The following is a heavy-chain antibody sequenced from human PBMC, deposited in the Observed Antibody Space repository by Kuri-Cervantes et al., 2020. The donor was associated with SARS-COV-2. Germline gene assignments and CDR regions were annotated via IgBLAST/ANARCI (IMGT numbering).Heavy chain of an antibody. Sequence: GGSLRLSCAASGFTFSSYSMNWVRQAPGKGLEWVSSISSSSSYIYYADSVKGRFTISRDNAKNSLYLRMSSLRVEDTAVYYCTRMSSGGSPDYWGQGTLVTVSS. CDR3: TRMSSGGSPDY. J-gene: IGHJ4*02. D-gene: IGHD2-15*01. CDR2: ISSSSSYI. CDR1: GFTFSSYS. V-gene: IGHV3-21*01.